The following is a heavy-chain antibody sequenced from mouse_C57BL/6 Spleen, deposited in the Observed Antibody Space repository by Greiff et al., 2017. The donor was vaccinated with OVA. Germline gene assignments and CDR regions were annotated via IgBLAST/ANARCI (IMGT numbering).Heavy chain of an antibody. J-gene: IGHJ3*01. CDR2: IYPGDGDT. V-gene: IGHV1-80*01. Sequence: VKLQESGAELVKPGASVKISCKASGYAFSSYWMNWVKQRPGKGLEWIGPIYPGDGDTTYNGKFKGKATLTADKSSSTAYMQLSSLTSEDSAVYFCARGDYGNYAWFAYWGQGTLVTVSA. CDR3: ARGDYGNYAWFAY. D-gene: IGHD2-1*01. CDR1: GYAFSSYW.